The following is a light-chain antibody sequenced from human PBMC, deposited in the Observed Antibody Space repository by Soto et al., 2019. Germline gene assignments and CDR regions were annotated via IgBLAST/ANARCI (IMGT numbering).Light chain of an antibody. V-gene: IGKV1-27*01. J-gene: IGKJ4*01. CDR2: AAS. CDR3: QKYNSPPLT. CDR1: QGISNY. Sequence: DIQMTQSPSSLSASVGDRVTITCRASQGISNYLAWYQQKPGKVPKLLIYAASTLQSGVPSRFSGSGSGTDFTLTISSLHPEDVATYYCQKYNSPPLTFGGGTKVEIK.